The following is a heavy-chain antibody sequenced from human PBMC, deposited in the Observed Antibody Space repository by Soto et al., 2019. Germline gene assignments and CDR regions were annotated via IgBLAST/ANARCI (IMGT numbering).Heavy chain of an antibody. CDR3: ARVGITFGGVIVPFFAY. CDR1: GGTFSSYA. Sequence: QVQLVQSGAEVKKPGSSVKVSCKASGGTFSSYAISWVRQAPGQVLEWMGGIIPIFGTANYAQKFQGRVTITADESTSTAYMELSRLRSEDTAVYYCARVGITFGGVIVPFFAYWGQGTLVTVSS. J-gene: IGHJ4*02. V-gene: IGHV1-69*12. D-gene: IGHD3-16*02. CDR2: IIPIFGTA.